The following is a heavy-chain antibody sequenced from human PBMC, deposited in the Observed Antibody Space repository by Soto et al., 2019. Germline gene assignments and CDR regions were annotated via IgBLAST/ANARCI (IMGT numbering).Heavy chain of an antibody. V-gene: IGHV3-23*01. CDR2: ISAST. CDR1: GFTVSSYA. CDR3: AIRMYSTRWYYLDY. J-gene: IGHJ4*02. Sequence: EMQLLESGGGLVQAGGSLRLSCAASGFTVSSYALNWARQAPGKGLEWVSGISASTYYADSVKGRFTISRDTSKNTLYLQMNSLRAEDTSIYFCAIRMYSTRWYYLDYWGQGTLVTVSS. D-gene: IGHD6-13*01.